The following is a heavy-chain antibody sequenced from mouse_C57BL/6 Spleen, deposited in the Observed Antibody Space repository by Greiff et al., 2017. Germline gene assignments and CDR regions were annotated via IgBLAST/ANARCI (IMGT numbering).Heavy chain of an antibody. CDR2: IDPETGGT. CDR3: TRPFTAVVASDY. D-gene: IGHD1-1*01. CDR1: GYTFTDYE. J-gene: IGHJ2*01. V-gene: IGHV1-15*01. Sequence: QVQLQQSGAELVRPGASVTLSCKASGYTFTDYEMHWVKQTPVHGLEWIGAIDPETGGTAYNQKFKGKAILTADKSSSTAYIELRSLTSEDSAVYYCTRPFTAVVASDYWGQGTTLTVSS.